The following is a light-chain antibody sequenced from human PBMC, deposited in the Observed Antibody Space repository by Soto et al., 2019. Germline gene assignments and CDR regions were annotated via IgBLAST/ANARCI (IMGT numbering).Light chain of an antibody. CDR2: GAS. CDR1: QSVSSSY. Sequence: EIVLTQSPGTLSLSPGERATLSCRASQSVSSSYLAWYQQKPGQAPRLLVYGASIRATGIPARFSGSGSGTEFTLTISSLQSEDFAVYYCQQYSIWRTFGQGTKVDIK. V-gene: IGKV3-20*01. J-gene: IGKJ1*01. CDR3: QQYSIWRT.